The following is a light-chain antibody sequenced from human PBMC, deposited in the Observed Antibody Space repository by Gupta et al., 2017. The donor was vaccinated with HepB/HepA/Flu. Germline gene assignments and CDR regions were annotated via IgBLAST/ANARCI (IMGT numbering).Light chain of an antibody. Sequence: SSELTQVPAVSVALGQTVRITCQGDSLRSYYASWYQQKPGQAPVLVIYGKNNRPSGIPDRFSGSSSGNTASLTITGAQAEDEADYYCNSRDSSGNPWVFGGGTKLTVL. CDR2: GKN. CDR3: NSRDSSGNPWV. V-gene: IGLV3-19*01. CDR1: SLRSYY. J-gene: IGLJ3*02.